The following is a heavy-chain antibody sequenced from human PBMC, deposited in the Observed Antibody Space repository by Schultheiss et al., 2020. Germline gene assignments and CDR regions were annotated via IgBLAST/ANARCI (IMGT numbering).Heavy chain of an antibody. V-gene: IGHV3-33*05. CDR2: ISYDGSNK. J-gene: IGHJ5*02. CDR1: GFTFSSYV. D-gene: IGHD5-12*01. Sequence: SLRLSCAASGFTFSSYVMHWVRQAPGKGLEWVAVISYDGSNKYYADSVKGRFTISRDNSKNSLYLQMNSLRAEDTAVYYCARGIRGYSGYDWGDSSLFDPWGQGTLVTVSS. CDR3: ARGIRGYSGYDWGDSSLFDP.